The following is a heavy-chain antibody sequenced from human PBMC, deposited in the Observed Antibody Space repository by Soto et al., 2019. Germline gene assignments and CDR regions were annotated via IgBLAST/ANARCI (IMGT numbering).Heavy chain of an antibody. Sequence: XETLSLTCAVYGGSFSGYYWSWIRQPPGKGLEWIGEINHSGSTNYNPSLKSRVTISVDTSKNQFSLKLSSVTAADTAVYYCARGEYSSSSSFFLFDYWGQGTLVTVSS. CDR2: INHSGST. J-gene: IGHJ4*02. CDR1: GGSFSGYY. CDR3: ARGEYSSSSSFFLFDY. V-gene: IGHV4-34*01. D-gene: IGHD6-6*01.